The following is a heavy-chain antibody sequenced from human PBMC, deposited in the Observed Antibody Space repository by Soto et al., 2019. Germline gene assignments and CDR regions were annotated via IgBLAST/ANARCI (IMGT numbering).Heavy chain of an antibody. V-gene: IGHV3-30*18. Sequence: GGSLSLSCAASGFTFSSYGMHWVRQAPGEGLEWVAVMSYDGTNKYYADSVKGRFTISRDNSKNTLSLQMNSLRGEDTAVYYCAKESYRSSSYYYGMDVWGQGTTAPVSS. CDR3: AKESYRSSSYYYGMDV. D-gene: IGHD6-6*01. J-gene: IGHJ6*02. CDR2: MSYDGTNK. CDR1: GFTFSSYG.